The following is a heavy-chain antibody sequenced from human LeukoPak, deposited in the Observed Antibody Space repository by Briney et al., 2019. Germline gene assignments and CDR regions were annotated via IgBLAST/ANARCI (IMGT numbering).Heavy chain of an antibody. CDR2: IYYSGST. CDR3: AREFPNWFDP. J-gene: IGHJ5*02. CDR1: GGSISSYY. V-gene: IGHV4-59*01. Sequence: SETLSLICTVSGGSISSYYWSWIRQPPGKGLEWIGYIYYSGSTNYNPSLKSRVTISVDTSKNQFSLKLSSVTAADTAVYYCAREFPNWFDPWGQGTLVTVSS.